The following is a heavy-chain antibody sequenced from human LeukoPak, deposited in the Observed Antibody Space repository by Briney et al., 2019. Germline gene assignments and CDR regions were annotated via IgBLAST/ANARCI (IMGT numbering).Heavy chain of an antibody. CDR3: AKDSYSKGDF. CDR2: IKNDGAVK. Sequence: GGSLRLSCAASGFTFSSYAMTWVRQAPGKGLEWVANIKNDGAVKNYVDSVKGRFTISRDNAKNSLYLQMNSLRAEDTAVYYCAKDSYSKGDFWGQGVLVTVSS. CDR1: GFTFSSYA. V-gene: IGHV3-7*01. D-gene: IGHD6-13*01. J-gene: IGHJ4*02.